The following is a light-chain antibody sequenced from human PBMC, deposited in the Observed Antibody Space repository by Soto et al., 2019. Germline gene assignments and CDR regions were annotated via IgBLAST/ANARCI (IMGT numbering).Light chain of an antibody. CDR1: QSVSTN. Sequence: DIVLTQSPGTLSLSPGERATLSCRASQSVSTNLAWYQQKPGQAPRLLIYGASTRATGIPARFRGSGSGTEFTLTISALQSEDFAVYYCQHYNNWPPWTFGQGTKVDIK. V-gene: IGKV3-15*01. CDR3: QHYNNWPPWT. J-gene: IGKJ1*01. CDR2: GAS.